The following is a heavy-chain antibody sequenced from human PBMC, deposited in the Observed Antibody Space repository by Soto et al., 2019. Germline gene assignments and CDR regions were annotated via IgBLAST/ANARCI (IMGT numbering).Heavy chain of an antibody. Sequence: GGSLRLSCAASRFTFSDYAMQWVRQAPGKGLEWVAGISYDGTNKYYADSVKGRFTISRDNSMNTLYLQMNTLRAEDTALYYCAKVSSSWYAGFFDLWGRGTLVTVSS. CDR3: AKVSSSWYAGFFDL. V-gene: IGHV3-30-3*01. CDR1: RFTFSDYA. D-gene: IGHD6-13*01. J-gene: IGHJ4*02. CDR2: ISYDGTNK.